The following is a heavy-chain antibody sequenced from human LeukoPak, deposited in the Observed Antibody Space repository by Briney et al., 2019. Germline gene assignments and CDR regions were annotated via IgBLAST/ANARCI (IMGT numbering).Heavy chain of an antibody. D-gene: IGHD2-15*01. J-gene: IGHJ5*02. V-gene: IGHV3-23*01. CDR2: IIGSSGST. Sequence: GGSLRLSCAASGFRFSNYAMNWVRQAPGKGLEWVSLIIGSSGSTFYADSVKGRFTISRDISKNTLYLQMNSLRDEDTAVYYCAKLGIVVVVAATTWFDPWGQGTLVTVSS. CDR1: GFRFSNYA. CDR3: AKLGIVVVVAATTWFDP.